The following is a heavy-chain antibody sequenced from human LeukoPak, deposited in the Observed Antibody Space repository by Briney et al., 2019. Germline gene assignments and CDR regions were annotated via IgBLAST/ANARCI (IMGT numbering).Heavy chain of an antibody. V-gene: IGHV3-7*01. CDR2: IKQDGSEK. J-gene: IGHJ4*02. CDR3: ARDRIPGYCTSGSCTTDY. D-gene: IGHD2-15*01. CDR1: GFSFSSYW. Sequence: PGGSLRLSCAASGFSFSSYWMSWVRQAPGKGLEWVAHIKQDGSEKYYVDSVKGRFTISRDNAKNSLYLQMNGLRAEDTAVYYCARDRIPGYCTSGSCTTDYWGQGTLVTVSS.